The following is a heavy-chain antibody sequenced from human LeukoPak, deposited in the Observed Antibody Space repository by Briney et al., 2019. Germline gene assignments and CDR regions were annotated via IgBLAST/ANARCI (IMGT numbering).Heavy chain of an antibody. D-gene: IGHD1-26*01. J-gene: IGHJ4*02. Sequence: PGRSLRLSCAASGFTFSSYGMHWVRQAPGKGLEWVAVIWYDGSNKYYADSVKGRFTISRDNSKNTLYLQMNSLRAEDTAVHYCAMDGIGDGDYWGQGTLVTVSS. CDR2: IWYDGSNK. CDR3: AMDGIGDGDY. V-gene: IGHV3-33*01. CDR1: GFTFSSYG.